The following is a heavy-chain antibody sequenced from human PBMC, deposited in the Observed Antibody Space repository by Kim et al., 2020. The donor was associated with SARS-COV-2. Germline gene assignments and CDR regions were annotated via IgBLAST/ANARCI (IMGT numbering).Heavy chain of an antibody. Sequence: SRVTISVDTSKNQFSLKLSSVTAADTAVYYCAREPLGITMIVVVITYFDYWGQGTLVTVSS. V-gene: IGHV4-39*07. D-gene: IGHD3-22*01. CDR3: AREPLGITMIVVVITYFDY. J-gene: IGHJ4*02.